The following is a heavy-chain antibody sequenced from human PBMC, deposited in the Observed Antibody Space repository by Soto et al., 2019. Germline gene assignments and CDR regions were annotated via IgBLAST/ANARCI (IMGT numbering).Heavy chain of an antibody. Sequence: EVQLVESGGGLVQPGGSLRLSCAASGFTFSSYAMNWVRQAPGKGLEWVSYISSSSSTIYYADSVKGRFTISRDNAKNSLTPQKNSRRGEDPAFYYCARVPQHWVQGTKATASS. CDR2: ISSSSSTI. CDR3: ARVPQH. CDR1: GFTFSSYA. J-gene: IGHJ1*01. V-gene: IGHV3-48*01.